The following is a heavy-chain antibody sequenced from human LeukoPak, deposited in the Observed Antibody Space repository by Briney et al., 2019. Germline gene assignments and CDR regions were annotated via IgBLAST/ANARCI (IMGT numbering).Heavy chain of an antibody. CDR3: ARAASSGSVGAFDI. D-gene: IGHD6-19*01. J-gene: IGHJ3*02. CDR2: IGTADDT. Sequence: PGGSLRLSCAASGFTFSRYNMHWVRQATGKGLEWVSGIGTADDTYYPGSVKGRFTISRENAKNSLYLQMNSLRAGDTAVYYCARAASSGSVGAFDIWGQGTMVTVSS. V-gene: IGHV3-13*04. CDR1: GFTFSRYN.